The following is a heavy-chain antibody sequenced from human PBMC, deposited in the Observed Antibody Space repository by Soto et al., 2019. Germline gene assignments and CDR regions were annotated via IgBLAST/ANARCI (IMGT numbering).Heavy chain of an antibody. CDR3: VASLNYGFWRGGGRHCYFDY. V-gene: IGHV4-4*02. Sequence: SETLSLTCAVSGGSISSSYWWNWVRQPPGKGLEWIGKIYHSGSTNYNPSLKNRVTISVDKSNNQSSLRLSSVTAADTAVYFCVASLNYGFWRGGGRHCYFDYWGQGTLVTVSS. CDR2: IYHSGST. CDR1: GGSISSSYW. J-gene: IGHJ4*02. D-gene: IGHD3-3*01.